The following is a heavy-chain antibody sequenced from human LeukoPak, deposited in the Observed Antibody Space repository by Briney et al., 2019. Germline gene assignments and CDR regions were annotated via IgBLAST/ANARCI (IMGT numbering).Heavy chain of an antibody. CDR3: ARDPHGVRGVIPRFDP. V-gene: IGHV1-69*04. CDR2: IIPILGIA. J-gene: IGHJ5*02. CDR1: GYTFTSYT. D-gene: IGHD3-10*01. Sequence: SVKVSCKASGYTFTSYTISWVRQAPGQGLEWMGRIIPILGIANYAQKFQGRVTITADKSTSTAYMELSSLRSEDTAVYYCARDPHGVRGVIPRFDPWGQGTLVTVSS.